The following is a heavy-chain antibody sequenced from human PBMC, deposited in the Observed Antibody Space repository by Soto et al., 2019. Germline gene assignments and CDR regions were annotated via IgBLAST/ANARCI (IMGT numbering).Heavy chain of an antibody. D-gene: IGHD2-15*01. CDR3: ARDREADGMDV. CDR1: GGSISSYY. J-gene: IGHJ6*02. V-gene: IGHV4-59*12. Sequence: SETLSLTCTVSGGSISSYYWSWIRQPPGKGLEWIGYIYYSGSTYYNPSLKSRVTISVDTSKNQFSLKLSSVTAADTAVYYCARDREADGMDVWGQGTSVTVSS. CDR2: IYYSGST.